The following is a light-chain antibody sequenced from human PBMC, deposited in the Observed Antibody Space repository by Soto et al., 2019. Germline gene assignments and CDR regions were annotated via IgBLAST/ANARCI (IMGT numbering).Light chain of an antibody. CDR3: PHRGNSIT. V-gene: IGKV3-11*01. J-gene: IGKJ4*02. Sequence: EIVLTQTPATLSLSPGQRATLSCWASPSVKTYIMGYQQKPGQALRRLIYDTSNSATGIPDRFSGSGSETGFSLTFSHLKPEDSAVYCCPHRGNSITFGGGTKFEI. CDR1: PSVKTY. CDR2: DTS.